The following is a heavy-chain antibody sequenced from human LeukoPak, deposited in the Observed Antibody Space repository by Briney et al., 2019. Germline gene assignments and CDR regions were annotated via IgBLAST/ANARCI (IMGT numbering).Heavy chain of an antibody. CDR3: ARDRNTGYGMDV. D-gene: IGHD5-18*01. CDR2: MNPNSGNT. V-gene: IGHV1-8*01. CDR1: GYTFTSYD. J-gene: IGHJ6*02. Sequence: GASVKVSCKASGYTFTSYDINWVRQATGQGLGWMGWMNPNSGNTGYAQKFQGRVTMTRNTSISTAYMELSSLRSDDTAVYYCARDRNTGYGMDVWGQGTTVAVSS.